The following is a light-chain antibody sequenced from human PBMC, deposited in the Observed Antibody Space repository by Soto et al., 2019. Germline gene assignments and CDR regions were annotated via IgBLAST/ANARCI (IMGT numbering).Light chain of an antibody. CDR2: EVS. J-gene: IGLJ3*02. CDR3: SSYTPSSPLK. V-gene: IGLV2-14*01. CDR1: SSDVGGYNY. Sequence: QSVLTQPASVSGSPGQSITISCTGTSSDVGGYNYVSWYQQHPGKAPKLMIYEVSNRPSGVSNRFSGSKSGNTASLTISVLQAEDYADYYCSSYTPSSPLKFGGGTNVTLL.